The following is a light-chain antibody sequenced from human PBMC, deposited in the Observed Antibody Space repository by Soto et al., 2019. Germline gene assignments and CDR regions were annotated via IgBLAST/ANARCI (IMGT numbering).Light chain of an antibody. V-gene: IGKV3-11*01. CDR3: QQRRNWPLT. J-gene: IGKJ3*01. CDR1: QSVNNF. Sequence: EIVLTQSPATLSLSPGERAILSCRASQSVNNFLGWYQQKPGQAPRLLIYDTSNRASGIPARFSGSGSGTDFTLTISSLEPEDFAVYYCQQRRNWPLTFGPGTKVDFK. CDR2: DTS.